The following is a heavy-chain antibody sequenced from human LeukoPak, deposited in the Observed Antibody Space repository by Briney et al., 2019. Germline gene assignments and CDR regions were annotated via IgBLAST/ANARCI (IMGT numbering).Heavy chain of an antibody. CDR1: GDSITTHY. V-gene: IGHV4-59*11. Sequence: SETLSLTCTVSGDSITTHYWTWIRRPPGRAPEWIGYIHHSGGANSNPSLKSRVTMSVDASTKQLSLRIPSVTAAAKATYFCARESPDYNNTVPNKWFDPWGQGILVTVSS. J-gene: IGHJ5*02. D-gene: IGHD4-11*01. CDR3: ARESPDYNNTVPNKWFDP. CDR2: IHHSGGA.